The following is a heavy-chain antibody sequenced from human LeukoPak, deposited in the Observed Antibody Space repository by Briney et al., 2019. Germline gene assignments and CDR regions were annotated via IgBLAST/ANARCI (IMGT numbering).Heavy chain of an antibody. CDR3: ARGDSSGYYYFDY. Sequence: GGSLRLSCAASGNYWMHWVRQAPGKGLEWVSVIYSGGNTYYADSVKGRFTISRDNSKNTLYLQMNSLRAEDTAVYYCARGDSSGYYYFDYWGQGTLVTVSS. CDR2: IYSGGNT. CDR1: GNYW. D-gene: IGHD6-19*01. J-gene: IGHJ4*02. V-gene: IGHV3-53*01.